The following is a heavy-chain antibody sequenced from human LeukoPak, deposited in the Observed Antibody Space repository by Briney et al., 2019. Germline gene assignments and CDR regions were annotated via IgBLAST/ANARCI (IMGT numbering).Heavy chain of an antibody. CDR1: GGSFSDYY. D-gene: IGHD6-13*01. CDR2: INHGGST. Sequence: PSETLSLTCAVYGGSFSDYYWNWVRQPPEKGLEWIGEINHGGSTNYNSSLKSRVTISVDTSKNQFSLKLSSVTAADTAVYYCARGERAAAKDEWFGPWGQGTLVTVSS. CDR3: ARGERAAAKDEWFGP. J-gene: IGHJ5*02. V-gene: IGHV4-34*01.